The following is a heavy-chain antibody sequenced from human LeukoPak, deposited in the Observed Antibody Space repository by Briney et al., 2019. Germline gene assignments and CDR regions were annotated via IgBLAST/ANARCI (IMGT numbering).Heavy chain of an antibody. J-gene: IGHJ6*03. V-gene: IGHV1-18*01. D-gene: IGHD2-2*01. CDR3: ARDGCSSTRCYIYYYYYMDV. CDR2: ISAYNGNT. Sequence: ASVKVSCKASGYTFTSYGISWMRQAPGQGLEWMGWISAYNGNTNYAQKLQGRVTMTTDTSTSTAYMELRSLRSDDTAVYYCARDGCSSTRCYIYYYYYMDVWGKGTTVTVSS. CDR1: GYTFTSYG.